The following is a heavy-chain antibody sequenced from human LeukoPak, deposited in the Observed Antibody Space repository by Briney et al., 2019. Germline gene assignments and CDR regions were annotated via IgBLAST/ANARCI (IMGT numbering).Heavy chain of an antibody. V-gene: IGHV4-59*12. CDR2: IYYSGST. D-gene: IGHD3-16*02. Sequence: SETLSLTCTVSGGSISSYYWSWIRQPPGKGLEWIGYIYYSGSTNYNPSLKSRVTISVDTSKNQFSLKLSSVTAADTAVYYCAREGGYYDYVWGSYRYTGSWFDPWGQGTLVTVSS. J-gene: IGHJ5*02. CDR3: AREGGYYDYVWGSYRYTGSWFDP. CDR1: GGSISSYY.